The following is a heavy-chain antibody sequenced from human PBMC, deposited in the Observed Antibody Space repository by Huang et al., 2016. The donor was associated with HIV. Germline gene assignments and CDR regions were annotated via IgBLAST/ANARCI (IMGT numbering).Heavy chain of an antibody. J-gene: IGHJ5*02. CDR2: MNPNSGDT. D-gene: IGHD3-10*01. CDR3: ARGGLLWFGELST. Sequence: QVQLVQSGAEVKKPGASVKVYCKASGYTFTNYDINWVRQDTGQGLEWMGWMNPNSGDTGFAQKFQGRVTMTRNTSISTAYMELSSLRSEDTAVYYCARGGLLWFGELSTWGQGTLVTVSS. V-gene: IGHV1-8*01. CDR1: GYTFTNYD.